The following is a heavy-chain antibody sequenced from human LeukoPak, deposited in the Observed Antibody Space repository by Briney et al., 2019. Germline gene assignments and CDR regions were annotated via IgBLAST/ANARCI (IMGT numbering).Heavy chain of an antibody. CDR1: GGSFSGYY. CDR2: INHSGST. Sequence: SETLSLTCAVHGGSFSGYYWSWIRQPPGKGLEWIGEINHSGSTNYNPSHKSRVTISVDTSKNQFSLKLSSVTAADTAVYYCARPRVVPAARRWRGWFDPWGQGTLVTVSS. J-gene: IGHJ5*02. CDR3: ARPRVVPAARRWRGWFDP. V-gene: IGHV4-34*01. D-gene: IGHD2-2*01.